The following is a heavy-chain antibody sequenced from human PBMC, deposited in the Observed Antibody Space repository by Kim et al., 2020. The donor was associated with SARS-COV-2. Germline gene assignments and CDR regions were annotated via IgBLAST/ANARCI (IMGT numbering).Heavy chain of an antibody. CDR3: ARHSLSSDFDY. J-gene: IGHJ4*02. CDR2: TP. D-gene: IGHD6-6*01. V-gene: IGHV7-4-1*02. Sequence: TPNSAKGLTGRYVFSLDTSVSTAYMQINSLRTEDTAVYYCARHSLSSDFDYWGQGTLLTVSS.